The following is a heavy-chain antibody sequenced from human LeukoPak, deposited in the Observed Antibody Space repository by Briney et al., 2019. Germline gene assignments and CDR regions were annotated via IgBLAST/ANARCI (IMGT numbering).Heavy chain of an antibody. V-gene: IGHV4-30-4*08. J-gene: IGHJ4*02. Sequence: PSQTLSLTCTVSGGSISSGDYYWSWIRQPPGKGLEWIGYIYYSGSTYYNPSLKSRVTISVDTSKNQFSLKLYSVTAADTAVYYCASRGISSGWYSFDYWGQGILVTVSS. CDR3: ASRGISSGWYSFDY. CDR1: GGSISSGDYY. D-gene: IGHD6-19*01. CDR2: IYYSGST.